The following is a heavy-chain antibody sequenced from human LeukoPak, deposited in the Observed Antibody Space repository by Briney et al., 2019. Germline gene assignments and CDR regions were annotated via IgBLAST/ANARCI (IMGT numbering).Heavy chain of an antibody. CDR1: GGSLSSSSYY. J-gene: IGHJ4*02. CDR2: IYYSGST. CDR3: ARQGWSSASGYYFDY. V-gene: IGHV4-39*01. Sequence: SETLSLTCGVSGGSLSSSSYYWGWIRQPPGKGLEWVGTIYYSGSTYYNPSLKSRVTISVDTSKNQFSLKLSSVTAADTAVYYCARQGWSSASGYYFDYWGQGTLVTVSS. D-gene: IGHD6-19*01.